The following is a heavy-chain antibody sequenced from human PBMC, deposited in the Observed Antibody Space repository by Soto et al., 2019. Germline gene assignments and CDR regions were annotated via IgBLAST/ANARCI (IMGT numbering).Heavy chain of an antibody. D-gene: IGHD1-7*01. CDR2: IRSKANSYAT. V-gene: IGHV3-73*01. J-gene: IGHJ4*02. CDR1: GFTFSGSA. Sequence: GGSLRLSCAASGFTFSGSAMHWVRQASGKGLEWVGRIRSKANSYATAYAASVKGRFTISRDDSKNTAYLQMNSLKTEDTAVYYCTRRGTRGNDYWGQGTLVTVSS. CDR3: TRRGTRGNDY.